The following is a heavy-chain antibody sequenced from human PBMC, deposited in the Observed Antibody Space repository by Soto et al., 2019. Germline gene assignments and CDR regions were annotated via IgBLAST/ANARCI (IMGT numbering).Heavy chain of an antibody. CDR3: ARDLITMVRGGGMDV. J-gene: IGHJ6*02. Sequence: PGGSLRLSCAPSGFPFSCYIMNWVRQAPGKGLEWVSSISSSSSYIYYADSVKGRFTISRDNAKNSLYLQMNSLRAEDTAVYYWARDLITMVRGGGMDVWGQGTTVTVSS. D-gene: IGHD3-10*01. CDR2: ISSSSSYI. CDR1: GFPFSCYI. V-gene: IGHV3-21*01.